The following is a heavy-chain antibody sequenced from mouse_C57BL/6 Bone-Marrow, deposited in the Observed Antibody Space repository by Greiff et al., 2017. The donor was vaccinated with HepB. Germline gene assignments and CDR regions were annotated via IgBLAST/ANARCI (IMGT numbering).Heavy chain of an antibody. CDR2: IDPSDSYT. CDR1: GYTFTSYW. Sequence: QVQLQQPGAELVKPGASVKLSCKASGYTFTSYWMQWVKQRPGQGLEWIGEIDPSDSYTNYNQKFKGKATLTVDTSSSTAYMQLSSLTSEDSAVYYCAREGYGSSPAWFAYWGQGTLVTVSA. CDR3: AREGYGSSPAWFAY. D-gene: IGHD1-1*01. V-gene: IGHV1-50*01. J-gene: IGHJ3*01.